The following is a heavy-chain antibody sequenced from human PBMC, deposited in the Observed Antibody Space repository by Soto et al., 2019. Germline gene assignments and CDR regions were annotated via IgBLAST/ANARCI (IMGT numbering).Heavy chain of an antibody. J-gene: IGHJ4*02. CDR1: GFTFSSYG. D-gene: IGHD3-22*01. V-gene: IGHV3-30*18. CDR3: AKDGGGYYYV. CDR2: ISYDGSNK. Sequence: ESGGGVVQPGRSLRLSCAASGFTFSSYGMHWVRQAPGKGLEWVAVISYDGSNKYYADSVKGRFTISRDNSKNTLYLQMNSLRAEDTAVYYCAKDGGGYYYVWGQGTLVTVSS.